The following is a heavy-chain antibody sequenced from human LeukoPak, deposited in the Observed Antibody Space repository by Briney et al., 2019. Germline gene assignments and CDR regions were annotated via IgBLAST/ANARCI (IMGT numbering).Heavy chain of an antibody. CDR2: LLPMLCTT. Sequence: GASVKVFCKASGGTFSSYAISWVRHAPGQGLEWRGGLLPMLCTTNYAQEFQGRVTITADESTSTAYMELSSMRSEDTAVYYCARDPLPHEILNVLLWFGELLPGYYYYGMDVWGQGTTVTVSS. CDR3: ARDPLPHEILNVLLWFGELLPGYYYYGMDV. CDR1: GGTFSSYA. J-gene: IGHJ6*02. D-gene: IGHD3-10*01. V-gene: IGHV1-69*13.